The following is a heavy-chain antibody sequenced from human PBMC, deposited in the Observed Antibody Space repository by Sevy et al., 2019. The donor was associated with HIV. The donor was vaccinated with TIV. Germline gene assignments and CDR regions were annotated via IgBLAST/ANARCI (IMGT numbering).Heavy chain of an antibody. J-gene: IGHJ4*02. CDR1: GLTVSTNY. V-gene: IGHV3-53*01. CDR3: ARESVSGYNL. Sequence: GGSLRLSCAASGLTVSTNYMSWVRQAPGKWLEWVSGIYSGGNTYYADSVKGRFTISRDNSKNTVYLQMSSLRAEDTAVYYCARESVSGYNLWGQGTLVTVSS. CDR2: IYSGGNT. D-gene: IGHD5-12*01.